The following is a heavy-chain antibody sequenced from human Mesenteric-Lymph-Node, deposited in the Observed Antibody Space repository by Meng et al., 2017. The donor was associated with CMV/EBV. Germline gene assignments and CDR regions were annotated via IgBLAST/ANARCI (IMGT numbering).Heavy chain of an antibody. J-gene: IGHJ3*02. Sequence: GESLKISCAASGFTFDDHGMSWVRQAPGKGLEWVSGINWNGGSTSYADSVKGRFTISRDNARNSLYLQMNSLGAEDTAFYYCARDGSYYLFDIWGQGTMVTVSS. V-gene: IGHV3-20*04. D-gene: IGHD1-26*01. CDR3: ARDGSYYLFDI. CDR2: INWNGGST. CDR1: GFTFDDHG.